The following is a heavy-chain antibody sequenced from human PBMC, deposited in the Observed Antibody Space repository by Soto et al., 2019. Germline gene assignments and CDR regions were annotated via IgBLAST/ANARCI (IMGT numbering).Heavy chain of an antibody. CDR3: ARMGDVPYYYYGLDV. V-gene: IGHV1-18*01. Sequence: QVQLVQSGAEVKKPGASVKVSCKASGYSFTRYGISWVRQAPGQGLEWMGWISGYNANTNYPENLQGRVTMTTDTSTSTDYMEVTNLISADTAVYYCARMGDVPYYYYGLDVWGQGTTVTVSS. CDR2: ISGYNANT. J-gene: IGHJ6*02. D-gene: IGHD3-16*01. CDR1: GYSFTRYG.